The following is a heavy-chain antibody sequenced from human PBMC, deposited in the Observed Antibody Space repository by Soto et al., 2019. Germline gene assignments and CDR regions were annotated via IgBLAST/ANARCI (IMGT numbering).Heavy chain of an antibody. J-gene: IGHJ6*01. CDR1: GYTFTSYD. Sequence: ASVKVSCKASGYTFTSYDISWVRQAPGQGLEWMGWISAYNGNTNYAQKLQGRVTMTTDTSTSTAYMELRSLRSDDTAVYYCARECTMITFGGVIVQYYYYYGMDVWGQGTTVTVSS. D-gene: IGHD3-16*02. CDR2: ISAYNGNT. CDR3: ARECTMITFGGVIVQYYYYYGMDV. V-gene: IGHV1-18*01.